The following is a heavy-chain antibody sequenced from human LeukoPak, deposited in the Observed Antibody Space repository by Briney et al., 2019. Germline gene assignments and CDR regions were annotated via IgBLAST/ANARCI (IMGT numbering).Heavy chain of an antibody. D-gene: IGHD1-26*01. CDR1: GGSISGYY. CDR2: IYYSGTT. V-gene: IGHV4-59*01. J-gene: IGHJ4*02. CDR3: ARGGWGSFDY. Sequence: SETLSLTCAVSGGSISGYYWSWIRQPPGKGLEWIAFIYYSGTTNYNPSLKSRVTISLDTSKNQFSLKLISVTAADTAVYYCARGGWGSFDYWGQGTLVTVSS.